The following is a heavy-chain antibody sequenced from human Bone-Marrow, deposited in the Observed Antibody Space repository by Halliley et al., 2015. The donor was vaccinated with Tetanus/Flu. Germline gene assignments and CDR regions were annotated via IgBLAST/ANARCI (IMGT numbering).Heavy chain of an antibody. D-gene: IGHD5-12*01. Sequence: WVSYISHSGTTRYYADSVKGRFIISRDNAEDSVFLQMNSLRVEDTAVYYCARGYSHGYSNRWDLWGQGSLVTVSS. CDR2: ISHSGTTR. V-gene: IGHV3-48*03. CDR3: ARGYSHGYSNRWDL. J-gene: IGHJ5*02.